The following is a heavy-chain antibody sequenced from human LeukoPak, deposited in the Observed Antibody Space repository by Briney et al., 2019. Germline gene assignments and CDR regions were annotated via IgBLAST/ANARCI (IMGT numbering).Heavy chain of an antibody. CDR2: IRYDGSNK. D-gene: IGHD6-6*01. CDR1: GFTFSSYG. CDR3: ARAMSIAARQDYYYMDV. Sequence: GGSLRLSCAASGFTFSSYGMHWVRQAPGKGLEWVAFIRYDGSNKYYADSVKGRFTISRDNAKNSLYLQMNSLRAEDTAVYYYARAMSIAARQDYYYMDVWGKGTTVTVSS. J-gene: IGHJ6*03. V-gene: IGHV3-30*02.